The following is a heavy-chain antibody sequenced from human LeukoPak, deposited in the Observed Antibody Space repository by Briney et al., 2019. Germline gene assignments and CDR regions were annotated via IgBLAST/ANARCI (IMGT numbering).Heavy chain of an antibody. Sequence: SETLSLTCTVSGASIDTYYWSWIRQPPGKGLEWIGYIYYSGTTSYNPSLKTRVTISIDTSKNQFSLKLSSVTAADTAVYYCARVLRPMASQYYFDYWGQGTLVTVSS. CDR2: IYYSGTT. D-gene: IGHD3-10*01. CDR3: ARVLRPMASQYYFDY. J-gene: IGHJ4*02. CDR1: GASIDTYY. V-gene: IGHV4-59*01.